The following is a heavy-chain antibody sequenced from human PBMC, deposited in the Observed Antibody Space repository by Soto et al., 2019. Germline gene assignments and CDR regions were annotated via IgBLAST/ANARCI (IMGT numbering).Heavy chain of an antibody. CDR1: GYTFTRYG. J-gene: IGHJ6*02. Sequence: QVQLVQSGAEVKNPGASVKVSCKASGYTFTRYGIGWARQAPGQGLEWMVWINTYNGNTNYAQNVQGRVTLTTDTSTSTAYMELRSLRANDTAIYYCAMVDVYVTTSPQDVWGQGTTVIVSS. CDR2: INTYNGNT. D-gene: IGHD3-16*01. V-gene: IGHV1-18*01. CDR3: AMVDVYVTTSPQDV.